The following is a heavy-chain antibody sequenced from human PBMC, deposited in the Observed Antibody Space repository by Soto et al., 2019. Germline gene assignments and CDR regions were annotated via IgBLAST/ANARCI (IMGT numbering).Heavy chain of an antibody. Sequence: PGGSLRLSCAASGFTFSNYAMSWVRQAPGKGLEWISTISGSGGSTYYADSVKGRFTISRDNSKNTLYLQMNSLRAEDTAVYYCAKGQYNYYDFWSRHYAWFDPWGQGTLVTVSS. CDR1: GFTFSNYA. CDR3: AKGQYNYYDFWSRHYAWFDP. CDR2: ISGSGGST. V-gene: IGHV3-23*01. J-gene: IGHJ5*02. D-gene: IGHD3-3*01.